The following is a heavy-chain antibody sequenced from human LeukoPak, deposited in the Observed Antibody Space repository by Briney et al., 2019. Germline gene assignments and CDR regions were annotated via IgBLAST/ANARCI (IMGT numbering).Heavy chain of an antibody. CDR2: IYYSRSN. J-gene: IGHJ3*02. Sequence: SETLSLNCTVSGVSISSYYWTWLRQPPGKGLEGIGYIYYSRSNNENHPLKRLVTISVDTSKTKFALKLSSVTAADTAVYYCAKSGYKYGADALDIWGQGTMVTVSS. CDR1: GVSISSYY. D-gene: IGHD5-18*01. CDR3: AKSGYKYGADALDI. V-gene: IGHV4-59*01.